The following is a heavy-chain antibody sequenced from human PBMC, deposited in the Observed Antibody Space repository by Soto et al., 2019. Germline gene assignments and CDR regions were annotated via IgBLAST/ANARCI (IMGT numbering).Heavy chain of an antibody. V-gene: IGHV3-33*01. CDR1: GFTFSNYG. J-gene: IGHJ6*02. D-gene: IGHD3-3*01. CDR2: IWYDGSNK. Sequence: GGSLRLSCAASGFTFSNYGMHWVRQAPGKGLEWVAVIWYDGSNKYYADSVKGRFNISRDNSKNTLYLQMNSLRAEDTAVYYCARGPYYEFWSDLLTPHYGMDVWGQGTTVTVSS. CDR3: ARGPYYEFWSDLLTPHYGMDV.